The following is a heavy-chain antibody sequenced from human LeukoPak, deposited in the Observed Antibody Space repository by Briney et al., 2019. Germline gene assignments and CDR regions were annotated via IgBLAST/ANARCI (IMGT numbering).Heavy chain of an antibody. CDR2: IRNSDGMT. D-gene: IGHD3-16*01. V-gene: IGHV3-23*01. J-gene: IGHJ4*02. CDR1: GFSINTYT. Sequence: GQSLRLSCDASGFSINTYTMYWVRQAPGQGLEWVSGIRNSDGMTYYADSVRGRFTISTDNSKNTLYLQMNSLRAEDTAVYYCAKRHGGDYFDYWGQGTLVTVSS. CDR3: AKRHGGDYFDY.